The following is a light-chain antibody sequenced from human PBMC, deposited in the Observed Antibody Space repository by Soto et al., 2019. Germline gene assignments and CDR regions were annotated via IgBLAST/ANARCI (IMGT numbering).Light chain of an antibody. Sequence: EIVLTQSPGTLALSPGERATLSCRASQSVTSNYLAWYQQRVGQAPRLLIFGASSRATGIPDKFSGSGSGTDFPLTISRLEPDDFAAYYCQHYAGSSWTFGQGTKVEIK. CDR1: QSVTSNY. J-gene: IGKJ1*01. V-gene: IGKV3-20*01. CDR2: GAS. CDR3: QHYAGSSWT.